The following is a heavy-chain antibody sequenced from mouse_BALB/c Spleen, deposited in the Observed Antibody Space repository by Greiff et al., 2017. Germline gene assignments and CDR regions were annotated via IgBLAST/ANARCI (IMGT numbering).Heavy chain of an antibody. V-gene: IGHV1-82*01. J-gene: IGHJ2*01. D-gene: IGHD2-10*01. Sequence: VNLVESGPELVKPGASVKISCKASGYAFSSSWMNWVKQRPGQGLEWIGRIYPGDGDTNYNGKFKGKATLTADKSSSTAYMQLSSLTSVDSAVYFCARKGPYYGNYGYYFDYWGQGTTLTVSS. CDR1: GYAFSSSW. CDR2: IYPGDGDT. CDR3: ARKGPYYGNYGYYFDY.